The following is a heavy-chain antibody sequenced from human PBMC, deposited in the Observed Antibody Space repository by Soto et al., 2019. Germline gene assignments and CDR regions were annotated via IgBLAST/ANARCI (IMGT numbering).Heavy chain of an antibody. V-gene: IGHV3-23*01. D-gene: IGHD4-17*01. CDR1: GFTFSNYD. Sequence: GGSLRLSCVASGFTFSNYDMSWVRQTPEKGLEWVSTIIGSGSSTYYADSVKGRFTISRDNSINTLYLQMRSLRPEDTAVYYCAHPRGYGVFDAVDIWGQGXMVT. CDR2: IIGSGSST. CDR3: AHPRGYGVFDAVDI. J-gene: IGHJ3*02.